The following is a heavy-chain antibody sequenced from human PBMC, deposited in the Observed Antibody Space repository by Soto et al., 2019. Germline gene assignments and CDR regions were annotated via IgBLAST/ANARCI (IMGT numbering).Heavy chain of an antibody. CDR1: GFSLSNARMG. Sequence: SGPTLVNPTETLTLTCTVSGFSLSNARMGVSWIRQPPGKALEWLAHIFSNDEKSYSTSLKSRLTISKDTSKSQVVLTMTNMDPVDTATYYCARIIYYDFWSGYRFDYWGQGTLVTVSS. CDR2: IFSNDEK. V-gene: IGHV2-26*01. J-gene: IGHJ4*02. CDR3: ARIIYYDFWSGYRFDY. D-gene: IGHD3-3*01.